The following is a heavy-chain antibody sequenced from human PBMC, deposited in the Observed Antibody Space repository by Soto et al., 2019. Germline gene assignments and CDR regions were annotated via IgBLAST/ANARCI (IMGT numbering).Heavy chain of an antibody. Sequence: SETLSLTCTISGGSISSDNHYWSWIRQHPGKGLEWIGYIHYTGSTYYNPSLESRVTISVDTSKSQFSLNLNSVTAADTAVFYCAREVIAPAASDAFDIWGQGTMVTVSS. D-gene: IGHD2-2*01. J-gene: IGHJ3*02. CDR3: AREVIAPAASDAFDI. CDR1: GGSISSDNHY. V-gene: IGHV4-31*03. CDR2: IHYTGST.